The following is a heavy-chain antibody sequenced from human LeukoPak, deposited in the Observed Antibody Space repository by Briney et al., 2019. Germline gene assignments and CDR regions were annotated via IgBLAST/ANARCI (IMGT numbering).Heavy chain of an antibody. CDR3: ASPQYCSSTSCHAFDI. CDR2: ISGGDGST. J-gene: IGHJ3*02. D-gene: IGHD2-2*01. CDR1: GFTFDDYA. Sequence: GRSLRLSCAASGFTFDDYAMSWVRQAPGKGLEWVSAISGGDGSTYFADSVKGRFTISRDNSKNTLYLQMNSLRAEDTAVYYCASPQYCSSTSCHAFDIWGQGTMVTVSS. V-gene: IGHV3-23*01.